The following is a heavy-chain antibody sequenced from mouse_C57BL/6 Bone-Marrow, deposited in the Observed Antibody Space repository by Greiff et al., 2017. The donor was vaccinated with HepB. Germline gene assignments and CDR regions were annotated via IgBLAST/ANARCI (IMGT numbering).Heavy chain of an antibody. CDR1: GYSITSGYY. CDR3: ARVSLFAY. Sequence: EVKLVESGPGLVKPSQSLSLTCSVTGYSITSGYYWNWIRQFPGNKLEWMGYISYDGSNNYNPSLKNRISITRDTSKNQFFLNLNSVTTEDTATYYCARVSLFAYWGQGTLVTVSA. CDR2: ISYDGSN. V-gene: IGHV3-6*01. J-gene: IGHJ3*01.